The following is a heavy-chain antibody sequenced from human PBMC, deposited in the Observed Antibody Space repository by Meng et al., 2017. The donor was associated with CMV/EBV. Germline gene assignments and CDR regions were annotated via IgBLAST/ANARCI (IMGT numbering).Heavy chain of an antibody. CDR3: ASSLTYPDY. J-gene: IGHJ4*02. V-gene: IGHV4-34*01. Sequence: VQHQQWGDWLLNPAETLSLTCAVYGGSFSGYYWSWIRQPPGKGLEWIGEINHSGSTNYNPSLKSRVTISVDTSKNQFSLKLSSVTAADTAVYYCASSLTYPDYWGQGTLVTVSS. D-gene: IGHD2-15*01. CDR1: GGSFSGYY. CDR2: INHSGST.